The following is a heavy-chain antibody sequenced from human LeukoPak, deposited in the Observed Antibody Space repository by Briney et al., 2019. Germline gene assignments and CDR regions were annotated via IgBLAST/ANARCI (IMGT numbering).Heavy chain of an antibody. V-gene: IGHV4-59*12. CDR2: IYYSGST. CDR3: ARGRILLWFGAKNWFDP. J-gene: IGHJ5*02. Sequence: SETLSLTCSVSGGSISSYYWSWIRQPPGKGLEWIGYIYYSGSTNYNPSLKSRVTISVDTSKNQFSLKLSSVTAADTAVYYCARGRILLWFGAKNWFDPWGQGTLVTVSS. D-gene: IGHD3-10*01. CDR1: GGSISSYY.